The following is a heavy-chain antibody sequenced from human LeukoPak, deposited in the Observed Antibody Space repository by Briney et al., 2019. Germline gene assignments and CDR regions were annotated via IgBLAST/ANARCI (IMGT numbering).Heavy chain of an antibody. CDR1: GFTFSSYW. CDR3: ARDPILYSGSYSHYYYYYYMDV. V-gene: IGHV3-74*01. J-gene: IGHJ6*03. D-gene: IGHD1-26*01. Sequence: GGSLRLSCAASGFTFSSYWMHWVRQAPGKGLVWVSRINSDGSSTSYADSVKGRFTISRDNAKNTLYPQMNSLRAEDTAVYYCARDPILYSGSYSHYYYYYYMDVWGKGTTVTVSS. CDR2: INSDGSST.